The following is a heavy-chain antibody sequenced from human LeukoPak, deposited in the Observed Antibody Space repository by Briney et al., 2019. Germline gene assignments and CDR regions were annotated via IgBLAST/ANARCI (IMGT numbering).Heavy chain of an antibody. CDR3: ASLGYCGGGSCYFYYYYYMDV. CDR1: GFTFSSYW. CDR2: IKQDGSEK. D-gene: IGHD2-15*01. V-gene: IGHV3-7*01. J-gene: IGHJ6*03. Sequence: GESLRLSWAASGFTFSSYWMSWVRQAPGKGLEWVANIKQDGSEKYYVDSVKGRFTISRDNAKNSLYLQMNSLRAEDTAVYYCASLGYCGGGSCYFYYYYYMDVWGKGTTVTVSS.